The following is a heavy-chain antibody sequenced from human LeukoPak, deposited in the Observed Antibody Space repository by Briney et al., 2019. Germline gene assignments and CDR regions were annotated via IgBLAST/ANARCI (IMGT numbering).Heavy chain of an antibody. Sequence: ASVKVSCKTSGYTFTGYYVHWVRQAPGQGLEWMGRINPNSGDTNYAQRFQGRVTITADESTSTAYMELSSLRSEDTAVYYCARKQQLVDYFDYWGQGTLVTVSS. D-gene: IGHD6-13*01. CDR2: INPNSGDT. J-gene: IGHJ4*02. V-gene: IGHV1-2*06. CDR1: GYTFTGYY. CDR3: ARKQQLVDYFDY.